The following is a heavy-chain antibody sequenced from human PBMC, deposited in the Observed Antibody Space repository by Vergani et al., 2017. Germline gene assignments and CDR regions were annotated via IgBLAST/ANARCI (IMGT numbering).Heavy chain of an antibody. CDR3: VRESGLXAGRRCYTEAWDD. CDR2: ISFDGTSE. V-gene: IGHV3-30*03. CDR1: GFALNRHA. D-gene: IGHD2-2*02. Sequence: QVQLVESGGGVVQPGTSLRLSCVVSGFALNRHAMYWVRQAPGKGLEWVVGISFDGTSEYYPDLVKGRFTISRDIAKNTLYLQVRSLRLEDTGVYHCVRESGLXAGRRCYTEAWDDWGQGTAVTVSS. J-gene: IGHJ4*02.